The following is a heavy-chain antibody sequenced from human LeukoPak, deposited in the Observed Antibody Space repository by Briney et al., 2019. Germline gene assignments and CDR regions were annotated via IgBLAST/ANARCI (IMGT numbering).Heavy chain of an antibody. CDR2: ISSSSSYI. CDR1: GFTFSSYI. Sequence: GGSLRLSCAASGFTFSSYIMNSVRQAPGKGLEGVSSISSSSSYIYYADSRKGRFTISRDNAKNSLYLQMNSLRAEDTAVYYCARDPGGYCSSTSCPNWFDPWGQGTLVTVSS. CDR3: ARDPGGYCSSTSCPNWFDP. J-gene: IGHJ5*02. V-gene: IGHV3-21*01. D-gene: IGHD2-2*01.